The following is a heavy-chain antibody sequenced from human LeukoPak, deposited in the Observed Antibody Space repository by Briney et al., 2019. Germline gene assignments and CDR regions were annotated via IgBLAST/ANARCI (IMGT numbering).Heavy chain of an antibody. J-gene: IGHJ2*01. Sequence: ASVKVSCKASGYTFTTYQITWVRQAPGQGLEWMGWISAYTGHTKFAQKFQGGVTMTRDISTSTAYMELRSLRSDDTAVYYCAREGSSSWSGYFDLWGRGTLVTVSS. CDR1: GYTFTTYQ. V-gene: IGHV1-18*01. CDR2: ISAYTGHT. CDR3: AREGSSSWSGYFDL. D-gene: IGHD6-13*01.